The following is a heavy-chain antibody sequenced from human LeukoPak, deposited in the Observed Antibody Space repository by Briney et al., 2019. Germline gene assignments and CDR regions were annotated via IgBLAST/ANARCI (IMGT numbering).Heavy chain of an antibody. V-gene: IGHV3-49*04. Sequence: GGSLRLSCTASGFTFGDDAMSWVRQAPGKGLEWVGFIRSKGYGGTTEYAAAVKGRFTISRDDSRSIAYLQMNSLKTEDTAVYYCTRDYYYDGSGLGDWGQGTMVSVSS. CDR3: TRDYYYDGSGLGD. CDR2: IRSKGYGGTT. D-gene: IGHD3-22*01. CDR1: GFTFGDDA. J-gene: IGHJ3*01.